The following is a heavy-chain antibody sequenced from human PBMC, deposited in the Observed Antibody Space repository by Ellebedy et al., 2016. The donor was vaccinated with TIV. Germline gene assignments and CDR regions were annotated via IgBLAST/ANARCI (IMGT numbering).Heavy chain of an antibody. CDR2: ISWNSGTI. V-gene: IGHV3-9*01. CDR1: GFTFDDYA. D-gene: IGHD3-10*01. Sequence: SLKISCAASGFTFDDYAMHWVRQAPGKGLEWVSGISWNSGTIGYADSVKGRFTISRDNAKNSLHLQMNSLRAEDTALYYCAKGSGSYFSYGMDVWGQGTTVTVSS. CDR3: AKGSGSYFSYGMDV. J-gene: IGHJ6*02.